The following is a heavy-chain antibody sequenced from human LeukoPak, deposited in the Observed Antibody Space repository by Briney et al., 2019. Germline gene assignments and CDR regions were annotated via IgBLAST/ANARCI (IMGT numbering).Heavy chain of an antibody. CDR2: ISAYNGNT. CDR1: GYTFTSYG. D-gene: IGHD6-13*01. V-gene: IGHV1-18*04. J-gene: IGHJ4*02. CDR3: ARDCSSSWCAEVGGGYFDY. Sequence: GASVKVSCKASGYTFTSYGISWVRQAPGQGLEWMGWISAYNGNTNYAQKLQGRVTMTTDTSTSTAYMELRSLRSDDTAVYYCARDCSSSWCAEVGGGYFDYWGQGTLVTVSS.